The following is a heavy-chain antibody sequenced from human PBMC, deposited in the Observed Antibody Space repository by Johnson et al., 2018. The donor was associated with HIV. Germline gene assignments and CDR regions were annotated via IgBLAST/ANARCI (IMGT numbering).Heavy chain of an antibody. Sequence: VQLVESGGGLVQPGRSLRLSCAVSGFTVNGNYMSWVRQAPGKGLEWVSVIYSGDTTYYADSVKGRFTISRDTSKNTLYLQMDSLRAVDTAVFYCAKDRIRSTAPDTFDVWAKGQWSPSLQ. CDR1: GFTVNGNY. CDR3: AKDRIRSTAPDTFDV. D-gene: IGHD5-18*01. J-gene: IGHJ3*01. V-gene: IGHV3-66*01. CDR2: IYSGDTT.